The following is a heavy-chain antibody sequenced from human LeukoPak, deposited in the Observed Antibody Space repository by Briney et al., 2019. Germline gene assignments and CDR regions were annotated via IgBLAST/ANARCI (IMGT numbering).Heavy chain of an antibody. D-gene: IGHD6-13*01. CDR1: GGSISSSSYY. V-gene: IGHV4-39*01. Sequence: SETLSLTCTVSGGSISSSSYYWGWIRQPPGKGLEWIVSIYYSGSTYYNPSLNRRVTISVDTSKNQFSLKLRSVTAADTAVYYCARQAAAGTYYDYYMDVWGKGTTVTVSS. CDR3: ARQAAAGTYYDYYMDV. CDR2: IYYSGST. J-gene: IGHJ6*03.